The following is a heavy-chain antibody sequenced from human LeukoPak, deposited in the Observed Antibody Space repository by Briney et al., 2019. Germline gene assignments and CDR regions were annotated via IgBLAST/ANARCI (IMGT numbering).Heavy chain of an antibody. CDR1: GYTFTGYY. CDR3: ARARSGAVARNYNWFDP. J-gene: IGHJ5*02. CDR2: INPNSGGT. D-gene: IGHD6-19*01. Sequence: ASVKVSCKASGYTFTGYYMHWVRQAPGQGLEWMGWINPNSGGTNYAQKFQGWVTMTRDTSISTAYMELSRLRSDDTAVYYCARARSGAVARNYNWFDPWGQGTLVTVSS. V-gene: IGHV1-2*04.